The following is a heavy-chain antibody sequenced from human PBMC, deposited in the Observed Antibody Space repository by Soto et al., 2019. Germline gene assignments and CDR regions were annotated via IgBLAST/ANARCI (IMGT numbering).Heavy chain of an antibody. CDR1: GYTLTELP. J-gene: IGHJ6*02. CDR2: FDPEDGET. Sequence: ASVKVSCKVSGYTLTELPMHWVRQAPGKGLEWMGGFDPEDGETIYAQKFQGRVTMTEDTSTDTAYMELSSLRSEDTAVYYCATDGGAARRYYYYYGMDVWGQGTTVTVSS. D-gene: IGHD3-10*01. CDR3: ATDGGAARRYYYYYGMDV. V-gene: IGHV1-24*01.